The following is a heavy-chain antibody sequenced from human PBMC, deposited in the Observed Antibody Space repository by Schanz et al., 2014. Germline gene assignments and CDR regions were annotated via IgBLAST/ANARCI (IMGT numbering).Heavy chain of an antibody. V-gene: IGHV4-39*01. CDR1: GGSISSTFYY. CDR3: ANSMVRGVRMSDNWFGP. Sequence: QLQLQESGPGLVKPSETLSLTCTVSGGSISSTFYYWGWIRQPPGKGLDWIGTISYSGSTYYNPPLKSRVTISVNTSKNQFSLKLNSVTAADTAVYYCANSMVRGVRMSDNWFGPWGQGTLVTVSS. CDR2: ISYSGST. D-gene: IGHD3-10*01. J-gene: IGHJ5*02.